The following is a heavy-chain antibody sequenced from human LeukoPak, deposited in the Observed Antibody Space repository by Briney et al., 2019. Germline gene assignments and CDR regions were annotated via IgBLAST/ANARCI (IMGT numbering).Heavy chain of an antibody. J-gene: IGHJ5*02. V-gene: IGHV7-4-1*02. Sequence: GASVKVSCKASGYTFTSYAMNWVRQAPGQGLEWMGWINTNTGNPTYAQGFTGRFVFSLDTSVSTAYLQISSLKAEDTAVYYCARDSLAVAQGWFDPWGQGTLVTVSS. CDR1: GYTFTSYA. CDR2: INTNTGNP. CDR3: ARDSLAVAQGWFDP. D-gene: IGHD6-19*01.